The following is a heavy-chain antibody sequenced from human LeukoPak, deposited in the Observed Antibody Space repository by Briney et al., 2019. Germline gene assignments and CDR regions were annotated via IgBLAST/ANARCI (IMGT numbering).Heavy chain of an antibody. Sequence: SETLSLTCTVSGRSISSSSYYWGWIRQPPGKGLEWIGSIYYSGSTYYNPSLKSRVTISVDTSKNQFSLKLSSVTAADTAVYYCARHGKVGATLLSWFGPWGQGTLVTVSS. CDR1: GRSISSSSYY. J-gene: IGHJ5*02. CDR3: ARHGKVGATLLSWFGP. D-gene: IGHD1-26*01. CDR2: IYYSGST. V-gene: IGHV4-39*01.